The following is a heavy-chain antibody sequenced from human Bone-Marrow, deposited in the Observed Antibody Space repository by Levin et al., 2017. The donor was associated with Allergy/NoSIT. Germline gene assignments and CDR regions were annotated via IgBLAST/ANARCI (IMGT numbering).Heavy chain of an antibody. CDR3: TRGHGSGWYELY. CDR2: IRSKAYGATT. CDR1: GFTFGDYA. D-gene: IGHD6-19*01. V-gene: IGHV3-49*03. Sequence: QPGGSLRLSCTASGFTFGDYAVSWFRQAPGRGLEWVAFIRSKAYGATTEYAASVRGRFTISRDDSKSFAYLQMNSLKTEDTAVYYCTRGHGSGWYELYWGQGTLVTVSS. J-gene: IGHJ4*02.